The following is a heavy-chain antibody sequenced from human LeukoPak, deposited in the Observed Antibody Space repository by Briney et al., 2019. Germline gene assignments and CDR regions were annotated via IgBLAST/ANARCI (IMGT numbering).Heavy chain of an antibody. V-gene: IGHV4-39*07. Sequence: SETLSLTCTVSGGSISSSSYYWGWIRQPPGKGLEWIGSIYYSGSTNYNPSLKSRVTISVDTSKNQFSLKLSSVTAADTAVYYCARGPPPYSSSWYVDYYYYMDVWGKGTTVTVSS. D-gene: IGHD6-13*01. CDR1: GGSISSSSYY. CDR3: ARGPPPYSSSWYVDYYYYMDV. J-gene: IGHJ6*03. CDR2: IYYSGST.